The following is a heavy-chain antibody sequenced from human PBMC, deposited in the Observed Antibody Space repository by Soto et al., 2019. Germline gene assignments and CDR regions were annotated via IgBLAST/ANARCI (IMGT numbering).Heavy chain of an antibody. CDR3: AKDCTSTTCFST. J-gene: IGHJ4*02. D-gene: IGHD2-2*01. CDR1: GFTSDDYA. V-gene: IGHV3-9*02. Sequence: PGGSLRLSCAASGFTSDDYAVHWVRQPPGKGLEWVSSISGNSDYIGYADPVKGRFTISRDDAKSSLYLEMNSLRADDTALYYCAKDCTSTTCFSTWGRGTLVTVSS. CDR2: ISGNSDYI.